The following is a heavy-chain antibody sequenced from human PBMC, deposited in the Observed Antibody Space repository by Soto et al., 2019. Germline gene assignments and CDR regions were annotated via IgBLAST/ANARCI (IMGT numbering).Heavy chain of an antibody. V-gene: IGHV3-74*01. Sequence: EVQLVESGGGLVQPGGSLRLSCAASGFTFNIYWMHWVRQTPGKGLVWVSLIHSDGSNTNYADSVKGRFTISRDNAKNTLYLQMNSLRAEDTAVYYCARSSFPYYFDYWGQGTLVTVSS. CDR1: GFTFNIYW. J-gene: IGHJ4*02. CDR2: IHSDGSNT. CDR3: ARSSFPYYFDY. D-gene: IGHD1-26*01.